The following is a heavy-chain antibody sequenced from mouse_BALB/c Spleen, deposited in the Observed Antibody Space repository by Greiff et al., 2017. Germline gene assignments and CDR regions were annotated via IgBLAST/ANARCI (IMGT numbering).Heavy chain of an antibody. J-gene: IGHJ4*01. CDR3: AKYGNYGRAMDY. CDR2: ISYDGSN. CDR1: GYSITSGYY. V-gene: IGHV3-6*02. Sequence: EVQLVESGPGLVKPSQSLSLTCSVTGYSITSGYYWNWIRQFPGNKLEWMGYISYDGSNNYNPSLKNRISITRDTSKNQFFLKLNSVTTEDTATYYCAKYGNYGRAMDYWGQGTSVTVSS. D-gene: IGHD2-10*02.